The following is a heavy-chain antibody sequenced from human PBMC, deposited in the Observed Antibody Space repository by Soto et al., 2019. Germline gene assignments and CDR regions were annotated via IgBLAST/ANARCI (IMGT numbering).Heavy chain of an antibody. V-gene: IGHV5-51*01. D-gene: IGHD4-4*01. Sequence: GESLQISCKGSGYSFTNYWIGCVRQMPGKGLEWMGIIYPGDSDTRYSPSFQGQVTISADKSISTAYLQWSSLKASDSAVYYCARHPGPYTNYVDYFESWGQGTLVTVSS. CDR2: IYPGDSDT. CDR1: GYSFTNYW. CDR3: ARHPGPYTNYVDYFES. J-gene: IGHJ4*02.